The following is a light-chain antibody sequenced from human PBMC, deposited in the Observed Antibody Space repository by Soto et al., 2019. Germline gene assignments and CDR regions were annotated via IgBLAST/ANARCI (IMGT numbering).Light chain of an antibody. J-gene: IGKJ2*01. V-gene: IGKV1-39*01. CDR2: AAS. CDR3: QQSYSTPPIT. CDR1: QSISSY. Sequence: DIQMTQYPSSLSASVGDRVTITCRASQSISSYLNWYQQKPGKAPKLLIYAASSLQSGVPSRFSGSGSGTDFTLTISSLQPEDFATDYCQQSYSTPPITFGQGTKLEIK.